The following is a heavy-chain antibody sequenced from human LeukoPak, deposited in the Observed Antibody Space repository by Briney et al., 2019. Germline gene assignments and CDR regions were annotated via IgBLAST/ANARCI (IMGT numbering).Heavy chain of an antibody. CDR1: GGSISSSSYY. CDR2: IYYSGST. CDR3: ARQGGVATTFDY. D-gene: IGHD5-12*01. Sequence: PSGTLSLTCTVSGGSISSSSYYWGWIRQPPGKGLEWIGSIYYSGSTYYNPSLKSRVTISVDTSKNQFSLKLSSVTAADTAVYYCARQGGVATTFDYWGQGTLVTVSS. V-gene: IGHV4-39*01. J-gene: IGHJ4*02.